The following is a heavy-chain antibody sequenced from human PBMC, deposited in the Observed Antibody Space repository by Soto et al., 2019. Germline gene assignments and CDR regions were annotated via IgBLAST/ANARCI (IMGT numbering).Heavy chain of an antibody. Sequence: ASVKVSCKASGYTFTSYGISWVRQAPGQGLEWMGWISAYNGNTNYAQKLQGRVTMTTDTSTSTAYMELRSLRSDDTAVYYCARVSGVGERFLEWLHPSSDYYMDVWGKGTTVTVSS. CDR3: ARVSGVGERFLEWLHPSSDYYMDV. D-gene: IGHD3-3*01. CDR1: GYTFTSYG. V-gene: IGHV1-18*01. J-gene: IGHJ6*03. CDR2: ISAYNGNT.